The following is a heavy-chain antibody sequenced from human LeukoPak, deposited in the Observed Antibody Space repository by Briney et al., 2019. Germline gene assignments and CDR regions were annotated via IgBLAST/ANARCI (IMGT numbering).Heavy chain of an antibody. J-gene: IGHJ4*02. CDR2: IYYNGST. D-gene: IGHD3-16*01. Sequence: SETLSLTCTVSGGSISSYSWSWIRQPPGKGLEWIGYIYYNGSTNYNPSLKSRVTISVDTSKNQFSLKLSSVTAADTAVYYCARSRSYYDYVWGSSFDYWGQGTLVTVSS. CDR3: ARSRSYYDYVWGSSFDY. V-gene: IGHV4-59*12. CDR1: GGSISSYS.